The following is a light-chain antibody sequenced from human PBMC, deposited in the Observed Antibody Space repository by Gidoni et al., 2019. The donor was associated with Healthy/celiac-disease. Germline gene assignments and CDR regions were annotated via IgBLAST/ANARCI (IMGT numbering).Light chain of an antibody. CDR2: GAS. Sequence: EIVLTPSPGTLSLSPGERATLSCRASQSVSSSYLAWYQQKPGQAPRLLIYGASSRATGIPDRFSGSGSGTDFTLTISRLEPEDFAVYYCQQYGSLFTFGPGTKVDIK. CDR3: QQYGSLFT. CDR1: QSVSSSY. V-gene: IGKV3-20*01. J-gene: IGKJ3*01.